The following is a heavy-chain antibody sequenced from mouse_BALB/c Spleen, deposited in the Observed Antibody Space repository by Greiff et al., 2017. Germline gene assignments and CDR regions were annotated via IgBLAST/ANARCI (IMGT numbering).Heavy chain of an antibody. J-gene: IGHJ4*01. V-gene: IGHV14-1*02. CDR3: ARDDYGVYYYAMGY. Sequence: VQLQQSGAELVRPGALVKLSCKASGFNINDYYMHWVKQRPEQGLEWIGWIDPENGNTIYDPKFQGKASITADTSSNTAYLQLSSLTSEDTAVYYCARDDYGVYYYAMGYWGQGTSVTVSS. CDR1: GFNINDYY. D-gene: IGHD2-4*01. CDR2: IDPENGNT.